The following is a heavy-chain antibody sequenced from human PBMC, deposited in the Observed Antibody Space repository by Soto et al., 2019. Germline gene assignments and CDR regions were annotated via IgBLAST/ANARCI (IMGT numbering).Heavy chain of an antibody. D-gene: IGHD6-13*01. J-gene: IGHJ4*02. CDR1: GFTFSSYA. CDR2: ISYDGSNK. V-gene: IGHV3-30-3*01. CDR3: ARAPVYSSSWDY. Sequence: QVQLVESGGGVVQPGRSLRLSCAASGFTFSSYAMHWVRQAPGKGLEWVAVISYDGSNKYYADSVKGRFTISRDNSKNTLYLQMNSLRAEDTAVYYCARAPVYSSSWDYWGQGTLVTVSS.